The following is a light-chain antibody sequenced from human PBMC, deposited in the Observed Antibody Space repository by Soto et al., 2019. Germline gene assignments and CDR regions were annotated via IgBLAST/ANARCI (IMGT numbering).Light chain of an antibody. V-gene: IGLV2-11*01. Sequence: QSVLTQPRSVSGSPGQSVTLSCTGTSSDVGGYNYVSWYQQHPGKAPKLMIYDVSKRPSGVPDRFSGSKSGNTASLTISGLQAEDEADCYCCSYAGSVVFGGGTKLTVL. CDR3: CSYAGSVV. CDR2: DVS. CDR1: SSDVGGYNY. J-gene: IGLJ2*01.